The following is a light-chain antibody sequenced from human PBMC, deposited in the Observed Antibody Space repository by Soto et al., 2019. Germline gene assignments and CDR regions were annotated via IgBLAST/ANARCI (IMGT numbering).Light chain of an antibody. V-gene: IGLV1-47*01. J-gene: IGLJ1*01. CDR3: AAWDDGGHSYV. Sequence: QSVLAQPPSASGTPGQRVTMSCSGKNSNVGIGYVYWYQQLPGSAPKLLIYKTNQRPSGVPDRFSGSKSGTSASLAISELRNEDEADHYCAAWDDGGHSYVFRSGTMVTAL. CDR2: KTN. CDR1: NSNVGIGY.